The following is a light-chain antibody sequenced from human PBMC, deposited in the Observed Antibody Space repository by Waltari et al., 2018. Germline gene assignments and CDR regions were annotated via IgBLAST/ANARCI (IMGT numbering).Light chain of an antibody. J-gene: IGKJ4*02. V-gene: IGKV4-1*01. CDR3: HQYYGAPLS. Sequence: DIVMTQSPDSLAVSLGERATINCKSSQSIFDSSNNKSYLSWYQQKPGQPPKWLIYWASTGESGVPDRFSGSGSGTDFTLTINSLQAEDVAVYYCHQYYGAPLSFGGGTKVEIK. CDR1: QSIFDSSNNKSY. CDR2: WAS.